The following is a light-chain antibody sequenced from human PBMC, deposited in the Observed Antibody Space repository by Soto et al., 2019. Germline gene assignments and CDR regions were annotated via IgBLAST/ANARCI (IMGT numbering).Light chain of an antibody. V-gene: IGKV3-20*01. CDR3: QQYGSSPRYS. Sequence: EMVLTKSPGTLSLSPGERATLSCRASQRVSSSYLAWYQQKPGQAPRLLIYGASSRGTGIPDGFSGSGSGTCCTVTICRREPEDLTVYYCQQYGSSPRYSFGQGTKLEIK. CDR2: GAS. J-gene: IGKJ2*01. CDR1: QRVSSSY.